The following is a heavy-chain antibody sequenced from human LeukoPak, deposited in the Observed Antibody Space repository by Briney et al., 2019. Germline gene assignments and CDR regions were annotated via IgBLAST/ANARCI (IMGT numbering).Heavy chain of an antibody. D-gene: IGHD2-2*01. V-gene: IGHV1-18*04. Sequence: ASVKVSCKASGYTFTAYYMHWVRQAPGQGLEWMGWISSYNGNTNYAQKLQGRVTMTTDTSTSTAYMELRSLRSDDTAVYYCARDLSDIVVVPAAIRIGYWGQGTLVTVS. CDR3: ARDLSDIVVVPAAIRIGY. CDR2: ISSYNGNT. J-gene: IGHJ4*02. CDR1: GYTFTAYY.